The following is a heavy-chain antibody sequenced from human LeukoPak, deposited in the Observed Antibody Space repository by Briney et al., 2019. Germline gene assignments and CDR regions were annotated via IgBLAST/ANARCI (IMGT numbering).Heavy chain of an antibody. CDR2: IYYSGST. V-gene: IGHV4-59*11. CDR3: ARAQYSSSTTFDY. D-gene: IGHD6-6*01. J-gene: IGHJ4*02. Sequence: SETLSLTCTVSGGSISSHYWSWIRQPPGKGPEWIGYIYYSGSTNYNPSLKSRVTISVDTSKNQFSLKLSSVTAADTAVYYCARAQYSSSTTFDYWGQGTLVTVSS. CDR1: GGSISSHY.